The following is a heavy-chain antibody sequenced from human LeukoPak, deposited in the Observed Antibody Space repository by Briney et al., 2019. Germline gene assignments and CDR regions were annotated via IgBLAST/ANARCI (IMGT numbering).Heavy chain of an antibody. D-gene: IGHD3-10*01. CDR1: GYSISSGYY. CDR2: IYHSGST. Sequence: SETLSLTCTVSGYSISSGYYWGWIRQPPGKGLEWIGSIYHSGSTYCNPSLKSRVTISVDTSKNQFSLKLSSVTAADTAVYYCARATAGIYAPDAFDIWGQGTMVTVSS. V-gene: IGHV4-38-2*02. CDR3: ARATAGIYAPDAFDI. J-gene: IGHJ3*02.